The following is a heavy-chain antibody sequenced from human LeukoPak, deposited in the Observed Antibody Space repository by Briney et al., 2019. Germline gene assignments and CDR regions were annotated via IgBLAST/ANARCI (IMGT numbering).Heavy chain of an antibody. Sequence: GGSLRLSCAASRFTFNSYGMHWVRQVPGKGLEWVAIISYDGTNKYYADSVKGRFTISRDSSKNTLYLQMNSLRPEDTAVYYCARAHLSSASTDYMTVWGKGTTVTVSS. CDR2: ISYDGTNK. D-gene: IGHD6-6*01. CDR3: ARAHLSSASTDYMTV. V-gene: IGHV3-30*03. J-gene: IGHJ6*03. CDR1: RFTFNSYG.